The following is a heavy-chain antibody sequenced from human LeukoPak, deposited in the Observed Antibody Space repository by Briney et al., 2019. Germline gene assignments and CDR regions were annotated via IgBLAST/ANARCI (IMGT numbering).Heavy chain of an antibody. V-gene: IGHV3-30*02. CDR1: GFTFSGYN. CDR3: VRAYHPGGWFDP. CDR2: IQYDGTNK. Sequence: QTGGSLRLSCAASGFTFSGYNIHWVRQAPGKGLEWVAFIQYDGTNKYYADSLKGRSTISRDNAKNSLYLQMNSLTAEDTAVHYCVRAYHPGGWFDPWGQGTLVTVSS. D-gene: IGHD2-21*01. J-gene: IGHJ5*02.